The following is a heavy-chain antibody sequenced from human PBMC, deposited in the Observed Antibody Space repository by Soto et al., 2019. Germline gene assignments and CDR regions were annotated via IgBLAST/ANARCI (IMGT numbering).Heavy chain of an antibody. CDR2: INFDGSST. J-gene: IGHJ6*02. CDR3: ARGPRGYYALDV. V-gene: IGHV3-74*01. CDR1: GFTFSDSW. Sequence: EVQLEESGGGLVQPGGSLRLSCAASGFTFSDSWMHWVRQAPGKGLVWVSRINFDGSSTNYADSVKGRFTISRDNAKNTLYLQMTSLRAEDTAVYYCARGPRGYYALDVWGQGTTVTVSS.